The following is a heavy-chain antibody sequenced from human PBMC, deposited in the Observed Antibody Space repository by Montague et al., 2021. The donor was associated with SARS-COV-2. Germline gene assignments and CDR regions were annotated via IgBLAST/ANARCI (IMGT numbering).Heavy chain of an antibody. J-gene: IGHJ6*02. V-gene: IGHV4-4*07. CDR3: ARARSTSVWGYCDHGLDA. Sequence: SETLSLTCTVSGGSISNYYWSWIRQSAGKGLEWIGRIYDSGNTNYNPSLKSRVTLSVDTSKNQFSLKLSSVTAADTAVYYCARARSTSVWGYCDHGLDAWGQGTTVTVSS. D-gene: IGHD3-16*01. CDR2: IYDSGNT. CDR1: GGSISNYY.